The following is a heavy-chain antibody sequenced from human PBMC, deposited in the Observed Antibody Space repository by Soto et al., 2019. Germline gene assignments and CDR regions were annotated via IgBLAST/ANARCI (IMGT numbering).Heavy chain of an antibody. Sequence: QITLKESGPTLVKPTQTLTLTCTFSGFSLSTSGVGVGWIRQPPGKALEWLALIYWDVDKRYSPSLKSRLTITKDTSKNQVVLTMTNMDPVDTATYYCAHRPSYCSPGSCYSGFDYWGQGTLVTVSS. J-gene: IGHJ4*02. CDR1: GFSLSTSGVG. CDR2: IYWDVDK. CDR3: AHRPSYCSPGSCYSGFDY. V-gene: IGHV2-5*02. D-gene: IGHD2-15*01.